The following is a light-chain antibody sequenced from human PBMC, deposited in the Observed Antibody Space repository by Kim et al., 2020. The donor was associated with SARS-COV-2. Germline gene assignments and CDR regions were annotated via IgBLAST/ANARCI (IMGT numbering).Light chain of an antibody. J-gene: IGLJ2*01. CDR1: SSDVGGSNY. Sequence: QSALTQPASVSGSPGQSITISCSGTSSDVGGSNYVSWYQQHPGKAPKLMIYDVIKRPSGVSDRFSGSRSGNTASLTISGLQAEDEADYYCSSYTSISTLVFGGGTKVTVL. CDR3: SSYTSISTLV. V-gene: IGLV2-14*01. CDR2: DVI.